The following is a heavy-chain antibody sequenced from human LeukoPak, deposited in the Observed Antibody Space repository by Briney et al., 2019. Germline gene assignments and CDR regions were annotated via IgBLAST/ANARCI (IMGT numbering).Heavy chain of an antibody. V-gene: IGHV3-7*01. CDR3: ARVGYSSGWYPCWFDP. Sequence: GGSLRLSCAASGFTFDDYGMSWVRQAPGKGLEWVANIKQDGSEKYYVDSVKGRFTISRDNAKNSLYLQMNSLRAEDTAVYYCARVGYSSGWYPCWFDPWGQGTLVTVSS. CDR2: IKQDGSEK. J-gene: IGHJ5*02. CDR1: GFTFDDYG. D-gene: IGHD6-19*01.